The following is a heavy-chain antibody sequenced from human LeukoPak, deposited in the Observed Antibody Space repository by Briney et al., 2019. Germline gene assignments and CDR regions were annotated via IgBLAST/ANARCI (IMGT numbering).Heavy chain of an antibody. D-gene: IGHD6-19*01. J-gene: IGHJ4*02. CDR2: IYYSGST. CDR3: ARTGYSSGWYFDY. CDR1: GGSISSYY. Sequence: SETLSLTCTVSGGSISSYYWSWIRQPPGKGLEWIGYIYYSGSTNYNPSLKSRVTISVDTSKNQFSLKLSSVTAADTAVYYCARTGYSSGWYFDYWGQGTLVTVSS. V-gene: IGHV4-59*12.